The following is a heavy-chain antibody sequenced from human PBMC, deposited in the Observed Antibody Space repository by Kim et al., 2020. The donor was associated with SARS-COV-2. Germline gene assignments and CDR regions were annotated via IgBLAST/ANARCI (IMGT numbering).Heavy chain of an antibody. CDR2: EK. CDR3: ARILGGDFDY. J-gene: IGHJ4*02. V-gene: IGHV3-7*03. Sequence: EKYYVDSVKGRFTISGDNAKNSLYLQMNSLGVEDTAVYYCARILGGDFDYWGQGTLVTVSS. D-gene: IGHD7-27*01.